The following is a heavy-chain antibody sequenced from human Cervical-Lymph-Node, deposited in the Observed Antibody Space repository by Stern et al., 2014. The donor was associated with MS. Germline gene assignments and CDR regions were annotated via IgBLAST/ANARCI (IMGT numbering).Heavy chain of an antibody. Sequence: VQLVQSGGGVVQPGRSLRLSCAASGFTFSSYGMHWVRQAPGKGLEWVAVISYDGSNKYYADSVKGRFTISRDKSKNTLYLQMNSLRAEDTAVYYCAKGLFVVVTATPLDYWGQGTLVTVSS. CDR1: GFTFSSYG. CDR2: ISYDGSNK. D-gene: IGHD2-21*02. V-gene: IGHV3-30*18. CDR3: AKGLFVVVTATPLDY. J-gene: IGHJ4*02.